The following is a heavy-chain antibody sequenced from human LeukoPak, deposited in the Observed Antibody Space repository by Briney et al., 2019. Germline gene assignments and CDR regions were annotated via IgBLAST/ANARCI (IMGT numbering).Heavy chain of an antibody. D-gene: IGHD3-10*01. J-gene: IGHJ4*02. CDR2: IYTSGST. V-gene: IGHV4-4*07. Sequence: SETLSLTCTVSGGSISSYYWSWIRQPAGKGLEWIGRIYTSGSTNYNPSLKSRVTISVDTSKNQFSLKLSSVTAADTAVYYCARADVDYYGSGSCFDYWGQGTLVTVSS. CDR1: GGSISSYY. CDR3: ARADVDYYGSGSCFDY.